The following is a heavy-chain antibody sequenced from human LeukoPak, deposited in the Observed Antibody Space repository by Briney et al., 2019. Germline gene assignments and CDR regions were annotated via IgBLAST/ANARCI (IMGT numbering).Heavy chain of an antibody. D-gene: IGHD2-15*01. Sequence: PSETLSLTCTVSGGSISSSSYYWGWIRQPPGKGLEWIGSIYYSGSTYYNPSLKSRVTISVDTSKNQFSLKLSSVTAADTAVYYCARSRDCSGGSCYDPDAFDIWGQGTMVTVSS. V-gene: IGHV4-39*07. J-gene: IGHJ3*02. CDR1: GGSISSSSYY. CDR3: ARSRDCSGGSCYDPDAFDI. CDR2: IYYSGST.